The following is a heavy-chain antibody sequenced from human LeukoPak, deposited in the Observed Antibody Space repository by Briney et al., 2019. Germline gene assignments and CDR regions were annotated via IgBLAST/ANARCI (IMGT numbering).Heavy chain of an antibody. V-gene: IGHV3-7*01. CDR3: AKDATNYYDSSGYYFDY. J-gene: IGHJ4*02. CDR1: GFTFSRHW. D-gene: IGHD3-22*01. CDR2: INEEGSEK. Sequence: GGSLRLSCAASGFTFSRHWMSWVRQAPGKGLEWVANINEEGSEKYYVESVKGRFTISRDNAKDSLNPQMNSLRAEDTAVYYCAKDATNYYDSSGYYFDYWGQGTLVTVSS.